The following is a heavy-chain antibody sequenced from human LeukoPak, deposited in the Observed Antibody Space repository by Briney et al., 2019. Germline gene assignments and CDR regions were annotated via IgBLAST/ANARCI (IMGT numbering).Heavy chain of an antibody. V-gene: IGHV3-23*01. CDR1: GFIFSDYY. CDR3: AKESFGNYDIFPYFVY. CDR2: ISGSGGST. Sequence: PGGSLRLSCVASGFIFSDYYMSWIRQAPGKGLEWVSAISGSGGSTYYADSVKGRFTISRDNSKNTLYLQMNSLRAEDTAVYYCAKESFGNYDIFPYFVYWGQGTLVTVSS. J-gene: IGHJ4*02. D-gene: IGHD3-9*01.